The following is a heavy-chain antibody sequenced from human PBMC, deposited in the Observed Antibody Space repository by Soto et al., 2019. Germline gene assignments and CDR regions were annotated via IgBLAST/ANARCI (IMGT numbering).Heavy chain of an antibody. D-gene: IGHD3-3*01. CDR2: ISSSSSYI. Sequence: PGGSLRLSCAASGFTFSSYSMNWVRQAPGKGLEWVSSISSSSSYIYSADSVKGRFTISRDNAKNSLYLQMNSLRAEDTAVYYCARDSGDYDFWSGYYTGTQGAFDIWGQGTMVTVSS. CDR3: ARDSGDYDFWSGYYTGTQGAFDI. V-gene: IGHV3-21*01. CDR1: GFTFSSYS. J-gene: IGHJ3*02.